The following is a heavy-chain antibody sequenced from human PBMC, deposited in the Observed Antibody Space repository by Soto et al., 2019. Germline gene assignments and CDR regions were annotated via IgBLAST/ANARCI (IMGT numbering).Heavy chain of an antibody. CDR3: ARVKVGDLFRFNWFFDL. J-gene: IGHJ2*01. CDR1: GGSLSSGNFS. D-gene: IGHD3-3*01. Sequence: PSETLSLTCPVSGGSLSSGNFSWTWLRQPPGKGLEWIAYIFHTGSAFYNSSLKPRVSISVDRSKNQFSLKLKSVTETDTAVYYCARVKVGDLFRFNWFFDLWGRGTLVTVSS. V-gene: IGHV4-30-2*01. CDR2: IFHTGSA.